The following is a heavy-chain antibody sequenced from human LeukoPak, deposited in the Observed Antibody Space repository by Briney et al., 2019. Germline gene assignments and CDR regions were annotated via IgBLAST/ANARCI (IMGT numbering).Heavy chain of an antibody. CDR3: AAFIVATSNFVDY. J-gene: IGHJ4*02. D-gene: IGHD5-12*01. Sequence: GTSVKVSCKASGFTFTSSAMQWVRQARGQRLEWIGWIVVGSGNTNYAQTFQERVTITRDMSTSTAYMELSSLRSEDTAVYYCAAFIVATSNFVDYWGQGTLVTVSS. CDR2: IVVGSGNT. V-gene: IGHV1-58*02. CDR1: GFTFTSSA.